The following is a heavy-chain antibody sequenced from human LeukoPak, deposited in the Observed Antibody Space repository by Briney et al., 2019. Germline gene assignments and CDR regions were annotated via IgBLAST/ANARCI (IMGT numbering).Heavy chain of an antibody. D-gene: IGHD3-10*01. CDR2: IIPIFGTT. CDR1: GGTFISYA. Sequence: ASVKVSCKASGGTFISYAISWVRQAPGQGLEWMGGIIPIFGTTNYAQKFQGRVTITADESTSTAYMELSSLRSEDTAVYYCAGGSGSYYGYYYGMDVWGQGTTVTVSS. V-gene: IGHV1-69*13. CDR3: AGGSGSYYGYYYGMDV. J-gene: IGHJ6*02.